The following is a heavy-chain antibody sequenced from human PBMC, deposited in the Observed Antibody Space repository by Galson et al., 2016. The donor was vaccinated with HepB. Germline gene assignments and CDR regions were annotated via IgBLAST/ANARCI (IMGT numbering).Heavy chain of an antibody. V-gene: IGHV1-46*03. J-gene: IGHJ4*02. CDR2: INLSADSA. CDR1: GYSFTTYL. CDR3: ARALTPRTYYDSSGSYCLAY. D-gene: IGHD3-22*01. Sequence: SVKVSCKASGYSFTTYLLHWVRQAPGQGLEWMAMINLSADSATYAPKFQGRVTVTRDTSTSTAYMELTSLTSEDTAVYYCARALTPRTYYDSSGSYCLAYWGQGSLVTVSS.